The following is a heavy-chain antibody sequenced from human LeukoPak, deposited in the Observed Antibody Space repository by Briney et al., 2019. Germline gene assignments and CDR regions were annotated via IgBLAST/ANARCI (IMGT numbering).Heavy chain of an antibody. Sequence: PGGSLRLSCAASGFTFSSYAMSWVRQAPGKGLEWVSAIGGSGVSTYYADSVKGRFTISRDNSKNTLYLQMNSLRDEDTAVYYCANQPEYYYDSSGLGAFDIWGQGTMVTVSS. CDR1: GFTFSSYA. CDR2: IGGSGVST. J-gene: IGHJ3*02. V-gene: IGHV3-23*01. D-gene: IGHD3-22*01. CDR3: ANQPEYYYDSSGLGAFDI.